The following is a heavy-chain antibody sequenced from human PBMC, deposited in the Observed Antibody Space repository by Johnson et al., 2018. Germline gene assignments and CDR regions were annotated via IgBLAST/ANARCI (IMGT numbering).Heavy chain of an antibody. CDR1: GFTFSSYA. J-gene: IGHJ3*02. Sequence: QVQLVQSGGVVVQPGRSLRLSCAASGFTFSSYAMHWVRQAPGKGLEWVAVISYDGSNKYYADSVKGRFIISRDNSKNTLYLQMNSLRAEDTAVYYCARGREVGAFDIWGQGTMVTVSS. CDR2: ISYDGSNK. D-gene: IGHD3-3*01. V-gene: IGHV3-30-3*01. CDR3: ARGREVGAFDI.